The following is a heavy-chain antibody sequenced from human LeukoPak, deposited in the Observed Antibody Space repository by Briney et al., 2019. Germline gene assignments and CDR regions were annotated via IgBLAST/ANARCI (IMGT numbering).Heavy chain of an antibody. D-gene: IGHD6-19*01. Sequence: GGSLRLSCAASGFTFSSYTMSWVRQAPGKGLEWVSTITTSDGNTYYADSVKGRFTVSRDNSKNTLYLQMNSLRAEDTAVYYCARDLTGYSSDMDVWGQGTTVTVSS. CDR1: GFTFSSYT. CDR3: ARDLTGYSSDMDV. J-gene: IGHJ6*02. V-gene: IGHV3-23*01. CDR2: ITTSDGNT.